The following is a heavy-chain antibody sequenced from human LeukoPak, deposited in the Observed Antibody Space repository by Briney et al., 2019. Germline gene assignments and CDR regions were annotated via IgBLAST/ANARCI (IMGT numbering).Heavy chain of an antibody. D-gene: IGHD6-6*01. V-gene: IGHV1-3*01. CDR3: ARAWWGIAARPGYNWFDP. CDR2: INAGNGNT. CDR1: GYTFTSYA. J-gene: IGHJ5*02. Sequence: GASVKVSCTASGYTFTSYAMHWVRQAPGQRLEWMGWINAGNGNTKYSQKFQGRVTMTTDTSTSTAYMELRSLRSDDTAVYYCARAWWGIAARPGYNWFDPWGQGTLVTVSS.